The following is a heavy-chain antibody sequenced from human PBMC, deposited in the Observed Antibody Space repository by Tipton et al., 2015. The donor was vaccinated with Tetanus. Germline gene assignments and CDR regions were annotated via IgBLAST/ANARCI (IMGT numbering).Heavy chain of an antibody. J-gene: IGHJ6*02. V-gene: IGHV3-74*01. CDR1: GFAFSAYW. D-gene: IGHD7-27*01. CDR3: ARGRLGRDYGMDV. Sequence: GSLRLSCAASGFAFSAYWMYWARQAPGKGLMWVSRMNSDGSSTIYADSVKGRFTISRDNAKNTLFLQMSSLRAEDTAVYYCARGRLGRDYGMDVWGQGTTVTVSS. CDR2: MNSDGSST.